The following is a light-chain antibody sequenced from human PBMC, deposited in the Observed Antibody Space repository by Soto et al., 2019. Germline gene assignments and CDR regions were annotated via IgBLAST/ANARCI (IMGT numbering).Light chain of an antibody. CDR1: QSVSSNY. J-gene: IGKJ2*01. CDR2: GAS. Sequence: EIVLTQSPGTLALSPGERATLSCRPSQSVSSNYLAWYQQKPGQAPRLLIYGASDRAPDIPDRFSGSGSGTDFTLTISRLEPEDFAVYYCQQYDTSRYTFGQGTKLEIK. V-gene: IGKV3-20*01. CDR3: QQYDTSRYT.